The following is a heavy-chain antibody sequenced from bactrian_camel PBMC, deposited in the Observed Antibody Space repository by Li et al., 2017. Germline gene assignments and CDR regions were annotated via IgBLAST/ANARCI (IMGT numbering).Heavy chain of an antibody. J-gene: IGHJ4*01. V-gene: IGHV3S40*01. CDR3: AANSWSIGRNCPLGVTLFDS. D-gene: IGHD5*01. CDR1: GSSTFGSYD. Sequence: DVQLVESGGGLVQPGGSLRLSCAASGSSTFGSYDMSWVRQAPGKGLEWVSAINSGGGSTYYADSVKGRFTISRDNAKNTLYLQMNSLNPEDTAMYFCAANSWSIGRNCPLGVTLFDSWGQGTQVTVS. CDR2: INSGGGST.